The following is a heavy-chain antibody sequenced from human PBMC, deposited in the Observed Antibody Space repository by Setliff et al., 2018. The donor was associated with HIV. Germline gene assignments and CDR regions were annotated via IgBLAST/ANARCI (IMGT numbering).Heavy chain of an antibody. CDR2: ISWFGRDI. J-gene: IGHJ4*02. CDR1: GFPFDNFG. Sequence: GGSLRLSCATSGFPFDNFGFHWVRQAPGKGLEWVSTISWFGRDIYYADSVRGRFTFSRDNSKNTLYLQMGSLRAEDMAVYYCARRGYCTSTTCYYDYWGQGTLVTVSS. D-gene: IGHD2-2*01. CDR3: ARRGYCTSTTCYYDY. V-gene: IGHV3-9*03.